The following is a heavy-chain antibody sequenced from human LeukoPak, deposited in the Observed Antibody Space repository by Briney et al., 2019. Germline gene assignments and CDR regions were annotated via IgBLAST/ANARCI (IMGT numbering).Heavy chain of an antibody. CDR2: ITYNGGST. CDR3: ARDGGSGWSSAFLDH. J-gene: IGHJ4*02. D-gene: IGHD6-19*01. V-gene: IGHV3-23*01. CDR1: GFTLRNYA. Sequence: GGSLRLSCAASGFTLRNYAMSWVRQAPGKGPEWVSGITYNGGSTYYAESVKGRFTISRDNSKNTLYLQMSSLRAEDTAVYYCARDGGSGWSSAFLDHWGQGTLVIVSS.